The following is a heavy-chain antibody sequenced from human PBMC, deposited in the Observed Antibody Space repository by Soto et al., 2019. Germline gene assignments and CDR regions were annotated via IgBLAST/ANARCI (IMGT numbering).Heavy chain of an antibody. CDR2: ISAYNGKT. CDR3: ARDHRYSSSFFDS. D-gene: IGHD6-6*01. Sequence: QLRLVLSGDELKKPGATMKVSCKASGYAFSDHGISWFRQAPGQGLEWIGWISAYNGKTNYAQKFQGRVTVTTDASTATAYMEVRSLTSDATAVYYCARDHRYSSSFFDSLRQGTMITVSS. J-gene: IGHJ4*02. V-gene: IGHV1-18*04. CDR1: GYAFSDHG.